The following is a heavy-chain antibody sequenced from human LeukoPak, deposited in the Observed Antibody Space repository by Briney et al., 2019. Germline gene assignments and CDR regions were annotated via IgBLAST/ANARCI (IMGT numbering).Heavy chain of an antibody. D-gene: IGHD2-2*01. Sequence: SETLSLTCTVSGYSISSGYYWGWIRQPPGKGLEWIGSIYHSGSTNYNPSLKSRVTISVDTSKNQFSLKLSSVTAADTAVYYCAGGGICPRYCSSTSCCRYYYYMDVWGKGTTVTVSS. CDR2: IYHSGST. V-gene: IGHV4-38-2*02. J-gene: IGHJ6*03. CDR1: GYSISSGYY. CDR3: AGGGICPRYCSSTSCCRYYYYMDV.